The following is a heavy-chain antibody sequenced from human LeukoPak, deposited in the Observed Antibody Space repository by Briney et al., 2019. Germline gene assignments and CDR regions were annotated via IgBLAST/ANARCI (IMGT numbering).Heavy chain of an antibody. D-gene: IGHD6-6*01. CDR3: AKDSIRSSIFDY. CDR1: GFTFSSYG. CDR2: ISYDGSNK. J-gene: IGHJ4*02. Sequence: PGGSLRLSCAASGFTFSSYGMHWVRQAPGKGLEWVAVISYDGSNKYYADSVKGRFTISRDNSKNTLYLQMNSLRAEDTAVYYCAKDSIRSSIFDYWGQGTLVTVSS. V-gene: IGHV3-30*18.